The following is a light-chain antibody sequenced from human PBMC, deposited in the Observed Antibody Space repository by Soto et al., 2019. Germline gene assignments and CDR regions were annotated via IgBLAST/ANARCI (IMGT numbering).Light chain of an antibody. J-gene: IGKJ1*01. CDR2: RAS. CDR1: HSISSS. CDR3: QQYNSYWT. Sequence: DIQITQSPSTLSASVGDRVTITCRASHSISSSLAWYQQKPGKAPNLLIYRASSLQSGVPSRFSGSGSGTEFTLTISSLQPDDFATYYCQQYNSYWTFGQGTKVDIK. V-gene: IGKV1-5*03.